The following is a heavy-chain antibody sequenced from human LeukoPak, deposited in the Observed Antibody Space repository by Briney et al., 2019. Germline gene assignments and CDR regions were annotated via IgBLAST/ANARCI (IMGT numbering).Heavy chain of an antibody. CDR1: GGSISSSSYY. Sequence: PSETLSLTCTVSGGSISSSSYYWGCVRQPPGKGLEWIGSIYYSGSTYYNPSLKSRVTISVDTSKNQLSLKLSSVTAADTAVYYCAGTIFGVVINFDYWGQGTLVTVSS. V-gene: IGHV4-39*01. D-gene: IGHD3-3*01. CDR3: AGTIFGVVINFDY. J-gene: IGHJ4*02. CDR2: IYYSGST.